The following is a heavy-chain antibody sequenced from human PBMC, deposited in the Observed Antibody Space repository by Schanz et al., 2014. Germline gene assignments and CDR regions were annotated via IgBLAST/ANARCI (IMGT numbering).Heavy chain of an antibody. CDR3: ARDRRFFDRDDLYYFDS. J-gene: IGHJ4*02. Sequence: QVQLVQSGAEVKKPGASVKVSCKASGYTFTSYGISWVRQAPGQGLEWMGWISVYNHNKEYDQKFQGRVTMTTDTSTSTAYMALTDLRSDDTAVYYCARDRRFFDRDDLYYFDSWGQGTLVNDSS. D-gene: IGHD3-3*01. CDR2: ISVYNHNK. CDR1: GYTFTSYG. V-gene: IGHV1-18*01.